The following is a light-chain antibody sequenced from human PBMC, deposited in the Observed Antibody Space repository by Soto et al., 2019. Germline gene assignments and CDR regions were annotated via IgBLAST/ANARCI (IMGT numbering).Light chain of an antibody. CDR2: GAS. V-gene: IGKV3-20*01. CDR1: QSVSSY. Sequence: EIVMTQSPATLSVSPGERATLSCRASQSVSSYLAWYQQKPGQAPRLLIYGASTRATDIPARFSGSGSGTDFTLTISRLEPEDFAVYYCQQYGSLSWTFGQGTKVDIK. CDR3: QQYGSLSWT. J-gene: IGKJ1*01.